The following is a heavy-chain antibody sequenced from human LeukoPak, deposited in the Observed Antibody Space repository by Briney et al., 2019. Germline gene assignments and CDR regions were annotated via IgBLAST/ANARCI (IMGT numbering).Heavy chain of an antibody. CDR3: ARGDQEFDY. V-gene: IGHV4-4*09. CDR2: IYTSGST. J-gene: IGHJ4*02. CDR1: GGSISSYY. Sequence: PSETLSHTCTVSGGSISSYYWSWIRQPPGKGLEWIGYIYTSGSTNYNPSLKSRVTISVDTSKNQFSLKLTSLTAADTAVYYCARGDQEFDYWGQGTRVTVSS. D-gene: IGHD3-10*01.